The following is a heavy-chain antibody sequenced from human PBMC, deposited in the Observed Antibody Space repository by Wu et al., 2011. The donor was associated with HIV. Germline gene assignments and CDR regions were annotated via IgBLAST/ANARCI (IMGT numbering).Heavy chain of an antibody. CDR1: GYTFNSFA. V-gene: IGHV1-69*05. J-gene: IGHJ6*03. CDR3: AIWSGSQGPYYYYYMDV. CDR2: IIPAFGTP. Sequence: QVQLVQSGAEVKKPGASVKVACKASGYTFNSFAISWVRQAPGEGLEWMGGIIPAFGTPNYAPRFRGRVTITSDESTRTAYMELRGLRSEDTAVYYCAIWSGSQGPYYYYYMDVWGKGTTVTVSS. D-gene: IGHD3-3*01.